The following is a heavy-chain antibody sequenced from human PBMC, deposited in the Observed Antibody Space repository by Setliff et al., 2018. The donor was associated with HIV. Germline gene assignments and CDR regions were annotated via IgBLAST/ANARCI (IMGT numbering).Heavy chain of an antibody. CDR3: GRQVPVPGVAVTPIDY. CDR1: GGSISSYY. V-gene: IGHV4-59*08. J-gene: IGHJ4*02. D-gene: IGHD3-22*01. CDR2: IFYTGST. Sequence: TSETLSLTCTVSGGSISSYYWTWLRQFPGEGLEWIGFIFYTGSTTYNPSLNSRVTISVDTSKNQFSLKVTSVTAADTAVYYCGRQVPVPGVAVTPIDYWGQGTLVTVSS.